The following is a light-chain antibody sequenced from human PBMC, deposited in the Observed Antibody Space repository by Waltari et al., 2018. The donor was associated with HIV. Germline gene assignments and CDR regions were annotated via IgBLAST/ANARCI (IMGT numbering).Light chain of an antibody. Sequence: QSVLTQPPAVSAAPGKKVTISCSGTTPNIGNNFVSWYQKHPGTAPKLLIFDNHKRPSGVSDRFSASKSATSATLDITGLHTGDEAEYYCGTWDTSLNAGVFGGGTKVSVL. V-gene: IGLV1-51*01. J-gene: IGLJ2*01. CDR1: TPNIGNNF. CDR3: GTWDTSLNAGV. CDR2: DNH.